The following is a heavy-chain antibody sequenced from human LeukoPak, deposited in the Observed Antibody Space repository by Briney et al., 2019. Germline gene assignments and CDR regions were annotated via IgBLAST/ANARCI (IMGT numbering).Heavy chain of an antibody. J-gene: IGHJ3*02. Sequence: SQTLSLTCTVSGGSISSGSYYWSWIRQPAGKGLEWIGRIYTSGSTNYNPSLKSRVTISVDTSKNQFSLKLSSVTAADTAVYYCARSILTGYSADAFDIWGQGTMVTGSS. V-gene: IGHV4-61*02. CDR3: ARSILTGYSADAFDI. D-gene: IGHD3-9*01. CDR2: IYTSGST. CDR1: GGSISSGSYY.